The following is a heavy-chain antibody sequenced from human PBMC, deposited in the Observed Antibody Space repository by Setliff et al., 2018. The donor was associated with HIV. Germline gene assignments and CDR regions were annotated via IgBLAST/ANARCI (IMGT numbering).Heavy chain of an antibody. CDR2: ISTYNGNT. J-gene: IGHJ4*02. Sequence: ASVKVSCKASGYTFSSYGISWVRQAPGQGPEWMGWISTYNGNTKYAQDFQGRVTMTTDTSPTTAYMALRSLHLDDTAVYYCARELGGVFGSSGNFDYWGQGTRVTVSS. V-gene: IGHV1-18*01. CDR3: ARELGGVFGSSGNFDY. CDR1: GYTFSSYG. D-gene: IGHD3-22*01.